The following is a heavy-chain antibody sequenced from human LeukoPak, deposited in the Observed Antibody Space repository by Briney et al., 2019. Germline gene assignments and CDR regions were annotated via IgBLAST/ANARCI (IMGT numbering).Heavy chain of an antibody. CDR2: TSHDGNNK. CDR3: ALGYTFGPNYFDC. J-gene: IGHJ4*02. D-gene: IGHD5-18*01. V-gene: IGHV3-30*03. CDR1: GFSFSSYG. Sequence: PGGSLRLSCAASGFSFSSYGMHWVRQAPGKGLEWVAATSHDGNNKYYVDSVKGRFTVSRDNSKNTLYLQMNSLRAEDTAVYYCALGYTFGPNYFDCWGQGTLVTVSS.